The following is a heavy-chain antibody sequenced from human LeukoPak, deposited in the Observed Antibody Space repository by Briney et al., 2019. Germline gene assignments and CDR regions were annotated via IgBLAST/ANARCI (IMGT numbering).Heavy chain of an antibody. CDR3: ARDPGSSSWALDY. CDR2: INPNSGGT. CDR1: GYTFTGYY. V-gene: IGHV1-2*02. D-gene: IGHD6-13*01. Sequence: ASVKVSCKASGYTFTGYYMHWVRQAPGQGLEWMGWINPNSGGTNYAQKFQGRVTMTRDTSISTAYMELSRLRSDDTAVYYCARDPGSSSWALDYWGQGTLVTVSS. J-gene: IGHJ4*02.